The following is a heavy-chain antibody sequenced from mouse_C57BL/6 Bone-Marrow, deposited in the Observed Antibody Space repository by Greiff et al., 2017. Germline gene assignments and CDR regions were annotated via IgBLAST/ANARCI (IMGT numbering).Heavy chain of an antibody. CDR1: GYTFTSYG. Sequence: VQLQESGAELARPGASVKLSCKASGYTFTSYGISWVKQRTGQGLEWIGEIYPRSGNTYYNEKFKGKATLTADKSSSTAYMELRSLTSEDSAVYFCARSEYDCGHYFDYWGQGTTLTVSS. CDR3: ARSEYDCGHYFDY. CDR2: IYPRSGNT. J-gene: IGHJ2*01. D-gene: IGHD2-4*01. V-gene: IGHV1-81*01.